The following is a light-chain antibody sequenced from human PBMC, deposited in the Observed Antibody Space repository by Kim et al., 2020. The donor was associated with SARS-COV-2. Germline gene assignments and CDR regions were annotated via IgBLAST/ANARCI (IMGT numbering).Light chain of an antibody. CDR1: QSVNNY. Sequence: LSPGERAPLSCRAGQSVNNYLAWYLQKPGQAPRLLIYDASTRATGIPPRFSGSGSGTDFTLTISSLEPEDFAVYYCQQRNSWPPTFGQGTRLEIK. CDR3: QQRNSWPPT. J-gene: IGKJ5*01. V-gene: IGKV3-11*01. CDR2: DAS.